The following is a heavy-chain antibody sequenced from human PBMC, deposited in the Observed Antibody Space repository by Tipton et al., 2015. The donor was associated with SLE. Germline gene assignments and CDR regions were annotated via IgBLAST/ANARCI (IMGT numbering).Heavy chain of an antibody. CDR2: IYYSGST. CDR3: ASLATTGNVQH. CDR1: GGSMSSYY. V-gene: IGHV4-39*07. D-gene: IGHD1-26*01. Sequence: TLSLTCTVSGGSMSSYYWSWIRQPPGKGLEWIGSIYYSGSTYYNPSLKSRVTISVDTSKNQFSLKLSSVTAADTAVYYCASLATTGNVQHWGQETLVTVSP. J-gene: IGHJ1*01.